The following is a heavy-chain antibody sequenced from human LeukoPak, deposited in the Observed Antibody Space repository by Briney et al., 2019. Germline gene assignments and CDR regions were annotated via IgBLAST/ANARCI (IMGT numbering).Heavy chain of an antibody. CDR1: GDSLTSGSRY. D-gene: IGHD4-17*01. CDR3: ARCMSELDYGDYAYYYHMDI. J-gene: IGHJ6*04. Sequence: SETLSLTCTVSGDSLTSGSRYWSWIRQPAGKGLEWIGHFYSSTRTTYNPSLESRVTISGDTAKNQFSLKLDSVTAADTAVYFCARCMSELDYGDYAYYYHMDIWGKGTTVTVSS. CDR2: FYSSTRT. V-gene: IGHV4-61*09.